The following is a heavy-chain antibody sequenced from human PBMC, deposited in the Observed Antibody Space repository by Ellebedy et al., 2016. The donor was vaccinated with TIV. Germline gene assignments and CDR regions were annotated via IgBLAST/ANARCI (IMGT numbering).Heavy chain of an antibody. CDR3: ARDARFIDHQHNWFDP. CDR2: ISSSGTTI. V-gene: IGHV3-11*01. Sequence: GGSLRPSCAASGFTFSDYYMSWIRQAPGKGLEWISDISSSGTTIYYADSVKGRFTISRGNAKNSLYLHMNSLRAEDTAVYYCARDARFIDHQHNWFDPWGQGTLVTVSS. CDR1: GFTFSDYY. J-gene: IGHJ5*02. D-gene: IGHD1-26*01.